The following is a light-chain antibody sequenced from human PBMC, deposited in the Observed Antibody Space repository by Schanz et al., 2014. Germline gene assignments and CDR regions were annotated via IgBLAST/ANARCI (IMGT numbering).Light chain of an antibody. V-gene: IGLV2-8*01. CDR2: EVS. CDR1: SSDVGDYNY. CDR3: SSYAGSNNLV. Sequence: QSVLTQPPSASGSPGQSVTISCTGTSSDVGDYNYVSWYQQHPGKAPKLMIYEVSKRPSGVPDRFSGSKSGNTASLTASGLQAEDEADYYCSSYAGSNNLVFGGGTKLTVL. J-gene: IGLJ2*01.